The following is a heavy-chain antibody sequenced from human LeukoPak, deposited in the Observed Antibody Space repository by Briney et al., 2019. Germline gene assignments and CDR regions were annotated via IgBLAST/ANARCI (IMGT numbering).Heavy chain of an antibody. Sequence: NASETLSLTCAVYGGSFSGYYWSWIRQPPGKGLEWIGEINHSGSTNYNPSLKSRVTISVDTSKNQFSLKLSSVTAADTAVYYCARHFYIQQLQQKPFDYWGQATLVTVSS. D-gene: IGHD6-13*01. J-gene: IGHJ4*02. CDR1: GGSFSGYY. V-gene: IGHV4-34*01. CDR2: INHSGST. CDR3: ARHFYIQQLQQKPFDY.